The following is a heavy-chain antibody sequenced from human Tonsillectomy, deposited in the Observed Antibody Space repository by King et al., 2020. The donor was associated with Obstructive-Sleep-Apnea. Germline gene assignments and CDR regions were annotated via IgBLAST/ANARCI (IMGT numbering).Heavy chain of an antibody. D-gene: IGHD3-10*01. CDR3: AKRGINPYYFDY. Sequence: QLVQSGGGVVQPGRSLRLSCAASGFTFSSYGMHWVRQAPGKGLEWVATISYDESNKNYSDSVKGRFTISRENSKNTLYLQMNSLRTEDTAVYYCAKRGINPYYFDYWGQGTLVTVSS. CDR1: GFTFSSYG. V-gene: IGHV3-30*18. CDR2: ISYDESNK. J-gene: IGHJ4*02.